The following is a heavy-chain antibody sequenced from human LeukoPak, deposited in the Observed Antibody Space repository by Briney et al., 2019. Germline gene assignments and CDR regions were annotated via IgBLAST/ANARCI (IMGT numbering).Heavy chain of an antibody. V-gene: IGHV5-51*01. D-gene: IGHD1-7*01. CDR1: GYSFRSYW. CDR3: GKLWGITATTEYYYMDV. J-gene: IGHJ6*03. Sequence: GECLTISCKGSGYSFRSYWIGWVRQMPGKGLEWMGFIYPGESDPRYRPSFQGQVTIPASRSINTAVLEWSSLKASDAAMYYCGKLWGITATTEYYYMDVWGKGTTVTV. CDR2: IYPGESDP.